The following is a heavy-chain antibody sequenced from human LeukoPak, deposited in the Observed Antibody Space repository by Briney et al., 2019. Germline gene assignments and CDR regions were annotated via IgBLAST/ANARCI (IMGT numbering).Heavy chain of an antibody. CDR2: ISYDGSNK. CDR1: GFTFSNYG. CDR3: AKRKGGHGSGSFDY. D-gene: IGHD3-10*01. Sequence: PGGSLRLSCAVSGFTFSNYGMHWVRQAPGKGLEWVAIISYDGSNKYYADSVKGRFTISRDNPKNTLYLQMNSLRVEDTAVYYCAKRKGGHGSGSFDYWGQGTVVTVSS. V-gene: IGHV3-30*18. J-gene: IGHJ4*02.